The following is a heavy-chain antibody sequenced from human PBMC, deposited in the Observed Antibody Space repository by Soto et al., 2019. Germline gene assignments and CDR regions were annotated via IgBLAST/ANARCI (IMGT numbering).Heavy chain of an antibody. J-gene: IGHJ4*02. CDR3: AGFGVGASFDY. Sequence: QVQLQESGPGLVKPSETLSLTCTVSGGSISSYYWSWIRQPPGKGLEWIGYIYYSGSTNYNPSLKSRVTISVDTSKNQFSLKLSSVTAADTAVYYCAGFGVGASFDYWGQGTLVTVSS. CDR2: IYYSGST. D-gene: IGHD1-26*01. CDR1: GGSISSYY. V-gene: IGHV4-59*01.